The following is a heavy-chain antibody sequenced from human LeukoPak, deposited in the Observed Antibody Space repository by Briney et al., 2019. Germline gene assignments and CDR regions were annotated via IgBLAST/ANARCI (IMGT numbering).Heavy chain of an antibody. CDR3: ARSGYGSGSYYIILDYYYGMDV. CDR1: GFTFSSYA. Sequence: GGSLRLSCAASGFTFSSYAMHWVRQAPGRGLEYVSAISSNGGSTYYANSVKGRFTISRDNSKNTLYLQMGSLRAVDMAVYYCARSGYGSGSYYIILDYYYGMDVWGQGTTVTVSS. J-gene: IGHJ6*02. CDR2: ISSNGGST. D-gene: IGHD3-10*01. V-gene: IGHV3-64*01.